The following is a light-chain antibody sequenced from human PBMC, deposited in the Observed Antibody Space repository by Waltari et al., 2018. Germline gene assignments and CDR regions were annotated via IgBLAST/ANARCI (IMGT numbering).Light chain of an antibody. J-gene: IGLJ3*02. CDR3: SSFAGRDNFGV. CDR1: SRDVAGHNY. Sequence: QSALTQPPSPAGSPGQSVTTSCTGTSRDVAGHNYLSWYQQHPGKAPKLLIYEVNKRPSGVPDRFSGSKSGNTASLTVSGLQVEDEGDYYCSSFAGRDNFGVFGGGTKLTVL. CDR2: EVN. V-gene: IGLV2-8*01.